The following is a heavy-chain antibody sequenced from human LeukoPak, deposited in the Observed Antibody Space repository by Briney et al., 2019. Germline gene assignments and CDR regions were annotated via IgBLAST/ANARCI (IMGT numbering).Heavy chain of an antibody. V-gene: IGHV3-30*18. Sequence: SGGSLRLSCAASGFTFSSYGMHWVRQAPGKGLEWVAVISYDGSNKYYADSVKGRFTISRDNSKNTLYLQMNSLRAEDTAVYYCAKDLYYDIPAPDYWGQGTLVTVSS. J-gene: IGHJ4*02. CDR1: GFTFSSYG. CDR2: ISYDGSNK. CDR3: AKDLYYDIPAPDY. D-gene: IGHD3-9*01.